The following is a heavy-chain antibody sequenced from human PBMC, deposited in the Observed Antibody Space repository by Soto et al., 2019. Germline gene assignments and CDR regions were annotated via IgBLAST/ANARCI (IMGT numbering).Heavy chain of an antibody. Sequence: QVQLVQSGAEEKKPGASVKVSCKASGYTFTSYAMHWVRQAPGQRLEWMGWINAGNGNTKYSQKFQGRVPITRETSASTAYMELSSLRSEDTAVYYCARGGGWYVWFDPWGQGTLVTVSS. CDR3: ARGGGWYVWFDP. CDR2: INAGNGNT. V-gene: IGHV1-3*05. D-gene: IGHD6-19*01. CDR1: GYTFTSYA. J-gene: IGHJ5*02.